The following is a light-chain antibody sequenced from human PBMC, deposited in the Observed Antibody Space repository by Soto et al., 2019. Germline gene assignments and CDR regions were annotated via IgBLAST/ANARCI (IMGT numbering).Light chain of an antibody. CDR2: AVS. Sequence: DIQMTQSPSSLSASVGDRVTITCRASQGIRNDLGWYQQKPGKAPKCLIYAVSSLRSGVPSRFSGSGSGTDFTLTISRLEPEDFAVYYCQQYGSSPRTFGQGTKVDIK. CDR3: QQYGSSPRT. CDR1: QGIRND. V-gene: IGKV1-17*01. J-gene: IGKJ1*01.